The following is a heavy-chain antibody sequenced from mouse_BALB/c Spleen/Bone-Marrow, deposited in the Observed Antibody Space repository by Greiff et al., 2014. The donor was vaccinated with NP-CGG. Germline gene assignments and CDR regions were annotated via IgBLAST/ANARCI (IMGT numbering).Heavy chain of an antibody. CDR1: GYAFTNYL. CDR3: AREWTARAVDY. Sequence: QVQLQQPGAELVRPGTSVKVSYRASGYAFTNYLIEWVKQRPVQGLEWIGVINPGSGGANYNAKFKGKATLTADKSSSTAYMQLSSLTSDDSAVYFCAREWTARAVDYWGQGTTLTVSS. CDR2: INPGSGGA. J-gene: IGHJ2*01. D-gene: IGHD3-2*01. V-gene: IGHV1-54*01.